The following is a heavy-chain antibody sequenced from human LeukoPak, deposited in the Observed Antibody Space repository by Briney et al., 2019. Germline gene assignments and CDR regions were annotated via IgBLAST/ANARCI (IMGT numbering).Heavy chain of an antibody. Sequence: GASVKVSCKASGYTFTSYGISWVRQAPGQGLEWMGWISAYNGNTNYAQKLQGRVTMTTDTSTSTAYMELRSLRSDDTAVYYCARVSLQWWELLVPSLYAFDIWGQGTMVTVSS. D-gene: IGHD1-26*01. CDR3: ARVSLQWWELLVPSLYAFDI. J-gene: IGHJ3*02. CDR1: GYTFTSYG. V-gene: IGHV1-18*01. CDR2: ISAYNGNT.